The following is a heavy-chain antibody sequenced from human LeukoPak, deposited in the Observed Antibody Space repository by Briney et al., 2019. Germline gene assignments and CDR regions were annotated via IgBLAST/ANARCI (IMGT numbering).Heavy chain of an antibody. J-gene: IGHJ5*02. V-gene: IGHV3-9*01. Sequence: GGSLRLSCAVSGFTFDDHAMHWVRQAPGKGLEWVAGITKDSGFMEYADSVKGRFTISRDNAKSTLYLQMNSLRIEDTALYYWARKPAGSSPFDPWGQGTLVTVSS. CDR1: GFTFDDHA. D-gene: IGHD1-14*01. CDR3: ARKPAGSSPFDP. CDR2: ITKDSGFM.